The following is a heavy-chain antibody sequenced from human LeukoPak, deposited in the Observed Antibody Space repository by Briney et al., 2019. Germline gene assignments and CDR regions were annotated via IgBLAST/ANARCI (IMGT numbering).Heavy chain of an antibody. D-gene: IGHD6-19*01. Sequence: GGSLRLSCAASGFIFRSYDIHWVRQFTGKGLEWVSGINTAGDTDFSDSVKGRFTISREDAKNSLYLQMNSLRAGDTAVYYCAKEARTVAETCWFETWGQGALVTVSS. J-gene: IGHJ5*02. CDR3: AKEARTVAETCWFET. CDR2: INTAGDT. V-gene: IGHV3-13*04. CDR1: GFIFRSYD.